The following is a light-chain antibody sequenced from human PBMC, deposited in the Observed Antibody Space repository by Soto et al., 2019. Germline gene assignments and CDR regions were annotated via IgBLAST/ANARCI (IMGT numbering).Light chain of an antibody. CDR1: QSVSSN. CDR2: GAS. J-gene: IGKJ1*01. CDR3: QQYNNWPRT. V-gene: IGKV3-15*01. Sequence: EIVMTQSPASLSVSPGERATLSCRASQSVSSNLAWYQQNPGQAPRLLIYGASIRATGIPARFSGSGSGTDFTLTISSLQSEDFTVYYCQQYNNWPRTFGQGTKVEIK.